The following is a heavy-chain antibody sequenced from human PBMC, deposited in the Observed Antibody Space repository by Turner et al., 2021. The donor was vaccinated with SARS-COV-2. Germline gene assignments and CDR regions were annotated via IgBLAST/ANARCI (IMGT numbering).Heavy chain of an antibody. Sequence: QVQLQESGPGLVKPSETLSLTGTVSGGSINSYYWSWIRQPAGKGLEWIGRIYTSGSTNSSPSLKSLVTMSVDTSKTQFSLKLSSVTAADTAVYYCAREGQWLYKFDYWGQGTLVTVSS. J-gene: IGHJ4*02. CDR3: AREGQWLYKFDY. V-gene: IGHV4-4*07. CDR1: GGSINSYY. CDR2: IYTSGST. D-gene: IGHD6-19*01.